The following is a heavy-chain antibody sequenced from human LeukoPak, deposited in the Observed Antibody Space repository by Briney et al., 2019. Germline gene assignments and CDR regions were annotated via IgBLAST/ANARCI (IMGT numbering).Heavy chain of an antibody. Sequence: PSETLSLTCTVSGATISTYYWSWIRQPPGQGLEWIGYIYYSGSTNYNPSLKSRVSTSLDTSKNQFSLKLSSVTAADTAVYYCVRGRDGYSDWGQGTLVTVSS. J-gene: IGHJ1*01. D-gene: IGHD5-24*01. CDR1: GATISTYY. CDR2: IYYSGST. CDR3: VRGRDGYSD. V-gene: IGHV4-59*01.